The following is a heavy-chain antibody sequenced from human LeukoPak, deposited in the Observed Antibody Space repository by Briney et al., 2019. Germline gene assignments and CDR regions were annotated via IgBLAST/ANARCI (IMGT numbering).Heavy chain of an antibody. V-gene: IGHV3-23*01. CDR3: AKGPSGIVVVPASGMDV. Sequence: GGSLRLSCAASGFTFSSYAMSWVRQAPGKGLEWVSAISGSGGSTYCADSVKGRFTISRDNSKNTLYLQMNSLRAENTAVYYCAKGPSGIVVVPASGMDVWGQGTTVTVSS. J-gene: IGHJ6*02. CDR1: GFTFSSYA. CDR2: ISGSGGST. D-gene: IGHD2-2*01.